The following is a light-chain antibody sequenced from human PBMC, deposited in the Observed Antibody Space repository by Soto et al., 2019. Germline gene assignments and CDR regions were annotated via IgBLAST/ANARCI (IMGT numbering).Light chain of an antibody. Sequence: DIQMTQSPSTLSASVGDRVTITCRASQGISSSLAWYQQKPGKAPKLLIYKASSLESGVPSRFSGSGSGTDFTLTISSLQPDDFATYYCQQYNGFSWTFGQGSKVEIK. CDR3: QQYNGFSWT. CDR2: KAS. V-gene: IGKV1-5*03. J-gene: IGKJ1*01. CDR1: QGISSS.